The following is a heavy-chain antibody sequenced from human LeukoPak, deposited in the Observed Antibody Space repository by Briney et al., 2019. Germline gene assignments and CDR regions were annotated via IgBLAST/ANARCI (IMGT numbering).Heavy chain of an antibody. J-gene: IGHJ4*02. D-gene: IGHD5-18*01. Sequence: TGGSLRLSCTASGFSFSDYSLNWVRQAPGKGLEWVSYIRSSSSTIHYADSVKGRFTISRDNAKNSLYLQMNSLRDEDTAVYYCARDGIQLWTGAFDYWGQGTLVTVSS. CDR2: IRSSSSTI. CDR1: GFSFSDYS. CDR3: ARDGIQLWTGAFDY. V-gene: IGHV3-48*02.